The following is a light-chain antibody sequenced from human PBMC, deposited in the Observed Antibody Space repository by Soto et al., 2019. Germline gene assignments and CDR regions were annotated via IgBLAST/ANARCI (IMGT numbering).Light chain of an antibody. V-gene: IGKV3D-20*02. J-gene: IGKJ5*01. Sequence: EIVLTHSPGTLSLSPGERATLSCSASQSVSSSYLAWYQQKPGQAPRLLIYDASHRATGVPARFSGSGSGTDFTLTISGLEPEDFAVYYCQQRSVWPITFGQGTRLEIK. CDR1: QSVSSSY. CDR3: QQRSVWPIT. CDR2: DAS.